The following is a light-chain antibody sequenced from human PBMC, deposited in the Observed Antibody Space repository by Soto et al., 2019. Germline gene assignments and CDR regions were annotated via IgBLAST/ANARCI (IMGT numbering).Light chain of an antibody. CDR3: QQSYNTPPIT. CDR1: QSITTY. J-gene: IGKJ5*01. V-gene: IGKV1-39*01. Sequence: DIQMTQSPSSLSASVGDRVTITCRASQSITTYLNWYQQKPEKAPRLLIYHASTLQSGVPSRFSGGGSGTDFTLTISSLQPEDFATYYCQQSYNTPPITFGQGTRLDIK. CDR2: HAS.